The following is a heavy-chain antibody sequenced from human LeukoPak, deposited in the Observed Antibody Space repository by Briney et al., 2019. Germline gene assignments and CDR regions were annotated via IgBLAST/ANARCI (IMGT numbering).Heavy chain of an antibody. CDR3: ARGSTVTPGYYGMDV. D-gene: IGHD4-11*01. CDR1: GYTSTGYY. Sequence: ASVKVSCKASGYTSTGYYMHWVRQAPGQGLEWMGWINPNSGGTNYAQKFQGWVTMTRDTSISTAYMELSRLRSDDTAVYYCARGSTVTPGYYGMDVWGQGTTVTVSS. J-gene: IGHJ6*02. V-gene: IGHV1-2*04. CDR2: INPNSGGT.